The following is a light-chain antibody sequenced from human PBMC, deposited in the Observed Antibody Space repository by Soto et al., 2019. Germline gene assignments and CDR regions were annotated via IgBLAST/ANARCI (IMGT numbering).Light chain of an antibody. CDR2: DAS. V-gene: IGKV1-5*01. CDR3: QQFIDGWT. J-gene: IGKJ1*01. CDR1: QSINNR. Sequence: IQMTQSPSTLSASIGDRVTITFLASQSINNRLAWYQQMPGKAHNLLIYDASSLESGVPSRFRGSGSETEFTLTISGLQPDDFATYYCQQFIDGWTFGQGTKVDIK.